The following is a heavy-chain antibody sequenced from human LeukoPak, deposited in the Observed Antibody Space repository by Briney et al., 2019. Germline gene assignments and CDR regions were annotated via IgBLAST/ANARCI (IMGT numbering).Heavy chain of an antibody. CDR3: AKSTEKVMKSGSYFGFGY. D-gene: IGHD1-26*01. J-gene: IGHJ4*02. CDR1: GFTFDDYA. Sequence: GGSLRLSCAASGFTFDDYAMHWVRQAPGKGLEWVSGISWNSGSIGYADSVKGRFTISRDNAKNSLYLQMNSLRAEDMALYYCAKSTEKVMKSGSYFGFGYWGQGTLVTVSS. CDR2: ISWNSGSI. V-gene: IGHV3-9*03.